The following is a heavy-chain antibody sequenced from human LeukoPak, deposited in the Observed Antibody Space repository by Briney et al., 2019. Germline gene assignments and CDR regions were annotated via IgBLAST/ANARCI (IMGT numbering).Heavy chain of an antibody. J-gene: IGHJ4*02. V-gene: IGHV1-46*01. Sequence: ASVKVSCKASGYTFTSYNIHWVRQAPGQGLEWVGLIDPSDTSTNYAQKFQGRVTMTRDMSTSTAYMELSSLRSEDTAVYYCARGGRHDILTGYYIFDYWGQGTLVTVSS. D-gene: IGHD3-9*01. CDR1: GYTFTSYN. CDR2: IDPSDTST. CDR3: ARGGRHDILTGYYIFDY.